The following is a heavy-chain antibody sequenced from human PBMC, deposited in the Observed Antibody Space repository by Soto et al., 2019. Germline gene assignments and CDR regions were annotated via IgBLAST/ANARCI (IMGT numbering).Heavy chain of an antibody. CDR2: IYYSGST. V-gene: IGHV4-39*01. D-gene: IGHD3-16*02. Sequence: SETLSLTCTVSGGSISSSSYYWGWIRQPPGKGLEWIGSIYYSGSTYYNPSLKSRVTISVDTSKNQFSLKLSSVTAADTAVYYCARHRLLSYDYVWGSYRHRGDYGMDVWGQGTTVTVSS. CDR1: GGSISSSSYY. J-gene: IGHJ6*02. CDR3: ARHRLLSYDYVWGSYRHRGDYGMDV.